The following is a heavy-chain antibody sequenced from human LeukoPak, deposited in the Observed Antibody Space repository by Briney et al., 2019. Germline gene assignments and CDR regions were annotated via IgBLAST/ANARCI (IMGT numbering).Heavy chain of an antibody. Sequence: SETLSLTCTVSGASISPDYWSWIRQPPGKGLEWIGYIYYSGNTYYNPSLKSRVTISVDTSKNQFSLKLNSVTAADTAVYYCARDSSYYFSAGRGAIDYWGQGTLVTVSS. J-gene: IGHJ4*02. CDR2: IYYSGNT. CDR3: ARDSSYYFSAGRGAIDY. V-gene: IGHV4-30-4*01. CDR1: GASISPDY. D-gene: IGHD1-26*01.